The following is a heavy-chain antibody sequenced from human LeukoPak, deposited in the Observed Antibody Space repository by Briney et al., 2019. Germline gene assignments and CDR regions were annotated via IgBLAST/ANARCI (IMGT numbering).Heavy chain of an antibody. Sequence: SETLSLTCTVSGGSITNNNYYWDWIRQPPGKGLEWIGDLYYSGSTHYNPSLKSRVTISVDTSKNQFSLKLNSVTAADTAVYYCARHTRPGYSGYENAFDSWGQGTMVTVSS. CDR1: GGSITNNNYY. CDR2: LYYSGST. D-gene: IGHD5-12*01. CDR3: ARHTRPGYSGYENAFDS. J-gene: IGHJ3*02. V-gene: IGHV4-39*01.